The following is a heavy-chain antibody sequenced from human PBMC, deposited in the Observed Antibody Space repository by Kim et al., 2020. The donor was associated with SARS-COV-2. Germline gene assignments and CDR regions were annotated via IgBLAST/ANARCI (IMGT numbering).Heavy chain of an antibody. Sequence: THYADSVRGRFAISRDSSQNTMFLQMNSLRVEDTAVYYCANYGSWGQGTMVTVSS. CDR3: ANYGS. J-gene: IGHJ3*01. D-gene: IGHD3-16*01. V-gene: IGHV3-53*01. CDR2: T.